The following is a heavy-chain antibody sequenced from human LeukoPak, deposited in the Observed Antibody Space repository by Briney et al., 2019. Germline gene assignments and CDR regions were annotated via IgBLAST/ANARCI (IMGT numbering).Heavy chain of an antibody. D-gene: IGHD3-22*01. J-gene: IGHJ1*01. CDR2: ISYSGST. CDR1: GGSISSSSYY. CDR3: ARLVTMIIVVSY. Sequence: KPSETLSLTCTVSGGSISSSSYYWGWIRQPPGKGVEWIGSISYSGSTYYNPSLKSRVTISVDTSKNQFSLKLSSVTAADTAVYYCARLVTMIIVVSYWGQGTLVTVSS. V-gene: IGHV4-39*01.